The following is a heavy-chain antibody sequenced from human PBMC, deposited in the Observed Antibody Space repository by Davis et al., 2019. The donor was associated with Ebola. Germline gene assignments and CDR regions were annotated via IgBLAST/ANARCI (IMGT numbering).Heavy chain of an antibody. J-gene: IGHJ4*02. V-gene: IGHV3-30*18. CDR2: ISYDGSNK. CDR1: GFTFSSYG. Sequence: PGGSLRLSCAASGFTFSSYGMHWVRQAPGKGLEWVAVISYDGSNKYYADSVKGRSTISRDNSKNTLYLQMNSLRAEDTAVYYCAKNIWEVVVVAATPDYWGQGTLVTVSS. CDR3: AKNIWEVVVVAATPDY. D-gene: IGHD2-15*01.